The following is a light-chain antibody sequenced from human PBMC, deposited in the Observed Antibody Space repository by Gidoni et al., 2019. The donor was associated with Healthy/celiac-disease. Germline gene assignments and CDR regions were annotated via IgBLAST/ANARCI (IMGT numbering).Light chain of an antibody. V-gene: IGKV1-39*01. CDR3: QQSYSTHRT. CDR2: AAS. Sequence: DIQITQSPSSLSASVGDRVTITCRASQSISSYLNWYQQKPGKAPKLLIYAASSLQSGVPSRFSGSGSGTDFTLTISSLQPEDFATYYCQQSYSTHRTFGQGTKLEIK. J-gene: IGKJ2*01. CDR1: QSISSY.